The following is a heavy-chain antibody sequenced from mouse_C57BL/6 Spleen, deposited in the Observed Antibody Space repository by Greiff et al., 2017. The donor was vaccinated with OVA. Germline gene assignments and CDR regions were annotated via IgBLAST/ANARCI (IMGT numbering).Heavy chain of an antibody. J-gene: IGHJ4*01. CDR2: INPYNGGT. V-gene: IGHV1-19*01. Sequence: EVQLQQSGPVLVKPGASVKMSCKASGYTFTDYYMNWVKQSHGKSLEWIGVINPYNGGTSYNQKFKGKATLTVDKSSSTAYMELNSLTSEDSAVYYCARSRIDGYYVYYAMDYWGQGTSVTVSS. CDR1: GYTFTDYY. CDR3: ARSRIDGYYVYYAMDY. D-gene: IGHD2-3*01.